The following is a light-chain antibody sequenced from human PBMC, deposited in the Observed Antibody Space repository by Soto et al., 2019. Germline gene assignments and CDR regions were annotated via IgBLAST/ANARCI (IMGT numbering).Light chain of an antibody. V-gene: IGKV2-28*01. CDR2: LGS. J-gene: IGKJ3*01. CDR1: QSLLHSNGYNY. CDR3: IRTIHSPNT. Sequence: DIVMTQSPLSLPVTPGEPASISCRSSQSLLHSNGYNYLDWDLQKPGQSPQLLIYLGSDRASGVPERFSGGGSGTDFTLKISRVEAEDVGVYYCIRTIHSPNTFGRGTKVDIK.